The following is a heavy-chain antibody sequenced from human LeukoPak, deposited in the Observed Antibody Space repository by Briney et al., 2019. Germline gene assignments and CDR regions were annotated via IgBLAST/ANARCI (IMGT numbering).Heavy chain of an antibody. V-gene: IGHV3-53*01. Sequence: GGSLTLSCAASGLTLSSNYMSWVRQAPGKGLEWVSVIYSGGSTYYADSVKGRFTISRDNFKNPLYLQMNSLRAEDTAVYYCARGVDPRDLKPRDYWGQGTLVTVSS. D-gene: IGHD5-12*01. J-gene: IGHJ4*02. CDR2: IYSGGST. CDR3: ARGVDPRDLKPRDY. CDR1: GLTLSSNY.